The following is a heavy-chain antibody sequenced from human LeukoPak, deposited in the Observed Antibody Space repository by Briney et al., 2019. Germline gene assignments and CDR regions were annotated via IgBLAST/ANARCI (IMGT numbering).Heavy chain of an antibody. CDR1: GGSISSGNW. CDR2: IYHSGST. CDR3: ARKISAAGSRWFDP. Sequence: SGTLSLTCAVSGGSISSGNWWSWVRQPPGKGLEWIGEIYHSGSTNYNPSLKSRVAISVDKSKNQFSLKLSSVTAADTAVYYCARKISAAGSRWFDPWGQGTLVTVSS. D-gene: IGHD6-13*01. J-gene: IGHJ5*02. V-gene: IGHV4-4*02.